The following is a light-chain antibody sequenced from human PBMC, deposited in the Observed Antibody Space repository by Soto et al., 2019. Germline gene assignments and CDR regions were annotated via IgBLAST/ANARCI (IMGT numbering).Light chain of an antibody. CDR3: QQTYGTPPT. J-gene: IGKJ1*01. V-gene: IGKV1-39*01. CDR2: AAS. CDR1: QRIGIY. Sequence: DIQMTQSPSSLSASVGDRVTITCRASQRIGIYLNWYQQKPGKAPKLLIYAASTLQSGVPSRFSGSGSGTDLTLTIRSLQPEDFTTYYCQQTYGTPPTFGQGTKVEI.